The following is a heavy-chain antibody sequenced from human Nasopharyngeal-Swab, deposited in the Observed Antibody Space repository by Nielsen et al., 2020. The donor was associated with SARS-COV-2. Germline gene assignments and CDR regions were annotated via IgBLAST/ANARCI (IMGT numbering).Heavy chain of an antibody. CDR1: GYTFTTYP. CDR2: INTNTGNP. Sequence: ASVKVSCKASGYTFTTYPMNWWRQAPRQGLEWMGWINTNTGNPTYAQGFTGRFVFSFDTSVNTAYLQISSLKAEDTAVYYCARDHNSWSGKWFDPWGQGTLVTVSS. V-gene: IGHV7-4-1*02. CDR3: ARDHNSWSGKWFDP. D-gene: IGHD6-13*01. J-gene: IGHJ5*02.